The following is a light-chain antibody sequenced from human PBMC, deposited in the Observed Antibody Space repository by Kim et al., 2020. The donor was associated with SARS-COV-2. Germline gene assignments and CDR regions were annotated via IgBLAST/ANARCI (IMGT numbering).Light chain of an antibody. J-gene: IGLJ2*01. CDR1: SSDVGGYNY. CDR3: MSYTSSTALV. CDR2: GVT. V-gene: IGLV2-14*03. Sequence: QSALTQPASVSGSPGQSITISCTGTSSDVGGYNYVSWYQRHPGKAPKLMIYGVTNRPSGVSNRFSGSKSGNTASLTISGLQAEDEADYYCMSYTSSTALVFGGGTKLTVL.